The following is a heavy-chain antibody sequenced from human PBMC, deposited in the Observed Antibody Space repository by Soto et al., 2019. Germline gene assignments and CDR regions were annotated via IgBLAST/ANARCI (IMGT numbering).Heavy chain of an antibody. D-gene: IGHD2-2*01. V-gene: IGHV3-11*01. CDR3: ARDQLDDYYYYGMDV. Sequence: GGSLRLSCAASGFTFSDYYMSWIRQAPGKGLEWVSYISTSGSTIYYADSVKGRFTISRDNAKNSLYLQMNSLRAEDTAMYYCARDQLDDYYYYGMDVWGQGTTVTVSS. J-gene: IGHJ6*02. CDR1: GFTFSDYY. CDR2: ISTSGSTI.